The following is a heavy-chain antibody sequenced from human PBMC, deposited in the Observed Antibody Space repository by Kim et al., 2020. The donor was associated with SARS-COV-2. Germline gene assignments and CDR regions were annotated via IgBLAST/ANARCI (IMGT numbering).Heavy chain of an antibody. CDR2: IKQDGSEK. D-gene: IGHD6-13*01. Sequence: GGSLRLSCAASGFTFSIYWMSWVRQAPGKGLEWVANIKQDGSEKYYVDSVKGRFTISRDNAKNSLYLQVNSLRAEDTAVYYCARDDDPYSSWFDYWGQGPLVTVSS. J-gene: IGHJ4*02. V-gene: IGHV3-7*01. CDR1: GFTFSIYW. CDR3: ARDDDPYSSWFDY.